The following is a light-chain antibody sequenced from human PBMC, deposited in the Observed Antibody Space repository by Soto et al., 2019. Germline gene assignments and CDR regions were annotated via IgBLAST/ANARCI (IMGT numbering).Light chain of an antibody. J-gene: IGKJ1*01. CDR1: QSISGW. V-gene: IGKV1-5*01. CDR3: QQYNLWT. CDR2: DAS. Sequence: DIQMTQSPSTLSASVGDRVTITCRASQSISGWLAWYQQKPGKAPKLLIYDASNLESGVPSRFSGSGSGTEFTLTIGSLQPEDLATYYCQQYNLWTFGQGTKVEIK.